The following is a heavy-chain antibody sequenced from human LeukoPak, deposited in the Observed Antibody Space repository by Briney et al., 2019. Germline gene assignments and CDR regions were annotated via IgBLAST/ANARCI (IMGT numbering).Heavy chain of an antibody. D-gene: IGHD3-16*01. CDR2: ISGSGGST. J-gene: IGHJ5*02. CDR3: ARLLGESTIYDL. CDR1: GFTFSSYA. V-gene: IGHV3-23*01. Sequence: GGSLRLSCAASGFTFSSYAMSWVRQAPGKGLEWVSAISGSGGSTYYADSVKGRFIISRDNAKNSLSLQMNSLRAEDTAMYYCARLLGESTIYDLWGQGTLVTVSS.